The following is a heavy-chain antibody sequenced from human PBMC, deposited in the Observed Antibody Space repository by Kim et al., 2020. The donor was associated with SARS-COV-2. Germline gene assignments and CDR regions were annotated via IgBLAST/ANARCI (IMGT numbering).Heavy chain of an antibody. CDR1: GFTFSSYS. CDR3: ARDGALLWFGELLPIYGMDV. CDR2: ISSSSSTI. J-gene: IGHJ6*02. V-gene: IGHV3-48*04. Sequence: GGSLRLSCAASGFTFSSYSMNWVRQAPGKGLEWVSYISSSSSTIYYADSVKGRFTISRDNAKNSLYLQMNSLRAEDTAVYYCARDGALLWFGELLPIYGMDVWGQGTTVTVSS. D-gene: IGHD3-10*01.